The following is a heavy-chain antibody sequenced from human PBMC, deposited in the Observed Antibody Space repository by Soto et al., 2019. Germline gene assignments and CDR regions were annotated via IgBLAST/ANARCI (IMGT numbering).Heavy chain of an antibody. CDR2: INHSGST. CDR3: ARRVPFYYYYYMEV. D-gene: IGHD3-10*01. CDR1: GGSFSGYY. Sequence: SETLSLTCAVYGGSFSGYYWSWIRQPPGKGLEWIGEINHSGSTNYNPSLKSRVTISVDTSKNQFSLKLSSVTAADTAVYYCARRVPFYYYYYMEVWGKGTTVTVSS. J-gene: IGHJ6*03. V-gene: IGHV4-34*01.